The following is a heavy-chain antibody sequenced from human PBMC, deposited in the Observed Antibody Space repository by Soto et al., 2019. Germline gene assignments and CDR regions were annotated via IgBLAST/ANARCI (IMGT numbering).Heavy chain of an antibody. CDR3: APLHNFYSRMTPVRLDY. J-gene: IGHJ4*02. Sequence: EVQLVESGGGLVKPGGSLRLSCAASGFTFSSYSMNWVRQAPGKGLEWVSSISSSSSYIYYADSVKGRFTISRDNAKNSFYLKINSLRAEETVVYYGAPLHNFYSRMTPVRLDYGGKETLFTVSS. D-gene: IGHD4-4*01. CDR2: ISSSSSYI. V-gene: IGHV3-21*01. CDR1: GFTFSSYS.